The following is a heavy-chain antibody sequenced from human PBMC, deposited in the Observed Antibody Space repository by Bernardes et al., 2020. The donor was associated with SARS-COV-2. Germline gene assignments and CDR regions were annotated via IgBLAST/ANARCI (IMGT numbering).Heavy chain of an antibody. CDR1: GSTLSSYC. Sequence: GGSLRLSCAASGSTLSSYCMHWVRQVPGKGLEWVAVISYDGSNKYYADSVKGRFTISRDNSKNTLYLQMNSLRAEDTAVYYCAKKSTPFSEGDNWFDPWGQGTLVTVSS. D-gene: IGHD1-26*01. CDR2: ISYDGSNK. CDR3: AKKSTPFSEGDNWFDP. J-gene: IGHJ5*02. V-gene: IGHV3-30*18.